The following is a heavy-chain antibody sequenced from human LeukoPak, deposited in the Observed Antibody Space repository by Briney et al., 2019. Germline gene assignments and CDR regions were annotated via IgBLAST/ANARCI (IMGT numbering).Heavy chain of an antibody. D-gene: IGHD2-15*01. CDR2: IFPGDSDT. V-gene: IGHV5-51*01. CDR1: EYSFATYW. J-gene: IGHJ4*02. CDR3: ASEYCSGGNCYFDY. Sequence: GESLKIPCKGSEYSFATYWIGWVRQMPGQGLEWMGIIFPGDSDTRYSPSFQGQVTISADKSISTAYLQWSSLKASDTAIYYCASEYCSGGNCYFDYWGQGTLVTVSS.